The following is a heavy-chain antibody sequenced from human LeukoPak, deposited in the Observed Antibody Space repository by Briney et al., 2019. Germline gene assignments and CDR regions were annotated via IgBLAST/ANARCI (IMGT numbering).Heavy chain of an antibody. D-gene: IGHD3-10*01. V-gene: IGHV3-23*01. CDR1: GFTFSSYT. CDR3: ARARLVRGSTFDY. J-gene: IGHJ4*02. CDR2: ITTSDGNT. Sequence: GGSLRLSCAASGFTFSSYTMSWVRQAPGKGLEWVSTITTSDGNTYYADSVKGRFTVSRDNSKNTLYLQMNSLRAEDTAVYYCARARLVRGSTFDYWGQGTLVTVSS.